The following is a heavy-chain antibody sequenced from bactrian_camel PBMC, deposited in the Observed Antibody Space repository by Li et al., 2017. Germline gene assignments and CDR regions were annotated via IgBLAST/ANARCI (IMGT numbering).Heavy chain of an antibody. CDR1: ESMERMYH. CDR3: TKDRSYGTRNWVQST. D-gene: IGHD3*01. V-gene: IGHV3S53*01. J-gene: IGHJ4*01. Sequence: HVQLVESGGGSVQAGGSLTLSCAASESMERMYHMAWFRQVPGKEREGVACIDDSGRNTYTNSVKGRFTISRDNAKNTLYLQMNSLKPEDTAMYYCTKDRSYGTRNWVQSTRGQGTQVTVS. CDR2: IDDSGRN.